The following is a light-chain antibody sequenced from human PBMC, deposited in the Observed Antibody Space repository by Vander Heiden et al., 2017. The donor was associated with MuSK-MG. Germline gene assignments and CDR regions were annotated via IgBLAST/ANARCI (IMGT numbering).Light chain of an antibody. CDR2: ADS. J-gene: IGLJ2*01. Sequence: SYVLTQPPSVSVAPGQTARITCGGYNIGSKSVHWYQQRPGQAPVLVVDADSDRPSEIPERFSGSNSGNTATLTIRRVEAGEEADYYCQAQDSTSDHFVFGGGTNLTVL. CDR3: QAQDSTSDHFV. CDR1: NIGSKS. V-gene: IGLV3-21*02.